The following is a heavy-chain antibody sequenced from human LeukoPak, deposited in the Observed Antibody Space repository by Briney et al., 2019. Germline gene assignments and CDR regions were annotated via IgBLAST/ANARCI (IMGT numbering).Heavy chain of an antibody. J-gene: IGHJ4*02. CDR2: ISGSGGST. CDR3: AKDLYSSSWYYYFDH. V-gene: IGHV3-23*01. D-gene: IGHD6-13*01. CDR1: GFTFSSYA. Sequence: PGGSLRLSRAASGFTFSSYAMSCVRQAPGKGLEWVSAISGSGGSTYYADSVKGRFTISRDNSKNTLYLQMNSLRAEDTAVYYCAKDLYSSSWYYYFDHWGQGTLVTVSS.